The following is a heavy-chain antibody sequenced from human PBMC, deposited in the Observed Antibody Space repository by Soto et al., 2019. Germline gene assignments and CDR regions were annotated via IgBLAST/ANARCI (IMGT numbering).Heavy chain of an antibody. CDR2: ISGRGGST. J-gene: IGHJ2*01. V-gene: IGHV3-23*02. Sequence: PWKGLEWVSDISGRGGSTDYEDSVKGRFTISRDNSKNKLYLQMKSLRDEDTVVYFFFFQAEVGIRVVRSVSAFLLNRSSDL. CDR3: FFQAEVGIRVVRSVSAFLLNRSSDL. D-gene: IGHD3-10*02.